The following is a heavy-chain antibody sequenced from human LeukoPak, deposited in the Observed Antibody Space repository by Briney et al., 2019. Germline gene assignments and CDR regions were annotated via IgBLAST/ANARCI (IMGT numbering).Heavy chain of an antibody. CDR2: MNPNSGNT. V-gene: IGHV1-8*01. J-gene: IGHJ4*02. Sequence: ASVKVSCKAYGYTFSSHDINWVRQATGQGLEWMGWMNPNSGNTGFAKNFQGRATITRDTSISTAYMELSSLRSEDTAVYYCARDLFEYSSSSHWGQGTLVTVSS. CDR3: ARDLFEYSSSSH. CDR1: GYTFSSHD. D-gene: IGHD6-6*01.